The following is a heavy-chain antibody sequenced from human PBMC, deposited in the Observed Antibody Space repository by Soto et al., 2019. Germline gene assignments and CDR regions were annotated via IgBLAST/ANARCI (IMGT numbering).Heavy chain of an antibody. J-gene: IGHJ5*02. CDR1: GYTFTSCG. V-gene: IGHV1-18*01. CDR2: ISAYNGNT. D-gene: IGHD6-13*01. Sequence: GASVKLSCKASGYTFTSCGISWVRQAPGQGLEWMGWISAYNGNTNYAQKLQGRVTMTTDTSTSTTYMELRSLRSDDTAVYYCARQLGPSSSWEVWFDPWGQGTLVTVSS. CDR3: ARQLGPSSSWEVWFDP.